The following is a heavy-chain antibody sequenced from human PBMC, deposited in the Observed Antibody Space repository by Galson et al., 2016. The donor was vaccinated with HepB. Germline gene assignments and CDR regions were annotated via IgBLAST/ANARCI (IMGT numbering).Heavy chain of an antibody. CDR1: GGSISSSSYY. CDR2: VYYSGST. V-gene: IGHV4-39*02. Sequence: SETLSLTCSVSGGSISSSSYYWAWIRQPPGKGLDYIGSVYYSGSTYYNPSLKSRVTISVDTSKNQFSLKLTSVTAADTAVYYCARDRLAVAGTLAPPHFDYWGQGTLVTVSS. CDR3: ARDRLAVAGTLAPPHFDY. D-gene: IGHD6-19*01. J-gene: IGHJ4*02.